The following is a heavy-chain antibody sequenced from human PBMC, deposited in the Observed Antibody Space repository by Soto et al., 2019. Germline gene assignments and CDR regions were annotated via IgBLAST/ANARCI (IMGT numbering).Heavy chain of an antibody. D-gene: IGHD3-9*01. V-gene: IGHV4-30-4*01. CDR2: IYYTGVT. Sequence: QVQLQESGPGLVKTSETLSLTCTVSGGSISSTTYYWSWIRQPPGKGLEWVGYIYYTGVTFYNPCLTIRLSISLDTSKNQFSRRLTSVTAADSAVYYCAGAVHGSGWCFDRWGQGTLVTVSS. J-gene: IGHJ1*01. CDR1: GGSISSTTYY. CDR3: AGAVHGSGWCFDR.